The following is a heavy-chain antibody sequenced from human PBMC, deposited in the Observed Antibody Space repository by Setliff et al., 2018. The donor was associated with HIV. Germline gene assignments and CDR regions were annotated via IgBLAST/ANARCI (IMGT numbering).Heavy chain of an antibody. Sequence: ASVKVSCKASGYTFTDYSIHWVRQAPGQGLEWMGWISAYNGNTNYAQKLQGRVTMTTDTSTSTAYMELRSLRSDDTAIFYCARGRMAAAGMFIPRALDYWGQGTLVTVSS. D-gene: IGHD6-13*01. CDR3: ARGRMAAAGMFIPRALDY. J-gene: IGHJ4*02. CDR2: ISAYNGNT. CDR1: GYTFTDYS. V-gene: IGHV1-18*04.